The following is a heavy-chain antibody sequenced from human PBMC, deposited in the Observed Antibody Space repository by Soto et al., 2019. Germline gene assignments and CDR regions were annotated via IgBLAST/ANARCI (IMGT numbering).Heavy chain of an antibody. D-gene: IGHD3-22*01. CDR3: ARGSGYYYWDDY. CDR1: GYTFTSYG. V-gene: IGHV1-18*01. Sequence: ASVKVSCKASGYTFTSYGISWVRQAPGQGLEWVGWISAYNGNSNYAQKYHGRVTMTTDTSTNTAYMEMSSLRSDDTAVYYCARGSGYYYWDDYWGQGTLVTVSS. CDR2: ISAYNGNS. J-gene: IGHJ4*02.